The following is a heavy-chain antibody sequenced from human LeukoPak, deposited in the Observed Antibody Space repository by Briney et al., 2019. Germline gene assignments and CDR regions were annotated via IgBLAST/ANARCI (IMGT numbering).Heavy chain of an antibody. Sequence: SETLSLTCTVSGGSISSYYWSWIRQPPGKGLEWIGYIYYSGSTNYNPSLKSRVTISVDTSKNQFSLKLSSVTAADTVVYYCARGYYYDSSGFDYWGQGTLVTVSS. CDR2: IYYSGST. CDR1: GGSISSYY. J-gene: IGHJ4*02. V-gene: IGHV4-59*01. CDR3: ARGYYYDSSGFDY. D-gene: IGHD3-22*01.